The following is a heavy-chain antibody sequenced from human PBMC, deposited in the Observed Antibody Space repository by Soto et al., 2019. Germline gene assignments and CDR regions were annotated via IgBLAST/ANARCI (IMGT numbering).Heavy chain of an antibody. CDR3: AREGAAPYYYYGLDV. CDR1: GGSISSGGYF. J-gene: IGHJ6*04. CDR2: IYYSGST. D-gene: IGHD6-6*01. V-gene: IGHV4-31*03. Sequence: SETLSLTCTVSGGSISSGGYFWSWIRQHPGKGLEWIGFIYYSGSTYYNPSLKSRVTISVDTSKNQFSLKLSSVTAADTAVYYCAREGAAPYYYYGLDVWGKGTTVTVYS.